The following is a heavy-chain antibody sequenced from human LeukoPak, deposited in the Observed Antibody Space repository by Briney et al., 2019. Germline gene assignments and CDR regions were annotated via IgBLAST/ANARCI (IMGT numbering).Heavy chain of an antibody. CDR2: IYYSGST. D-gene: IGHD5-18*01. Sequence: PSETLSLTCTVSGGSISSYYWSWIRQPPGKGLEWIGYIYYSGSTNYNPSLKSRVTISVDTSKNQFSLKLSSVTAADAAVYYCARDTAMKRWGQGTLVTVSS. V-gene: IGHV4-59*01. CDR1: GGSISSYY. CDR3: ARDTAMKR. J-gene: IGHJ4*02.